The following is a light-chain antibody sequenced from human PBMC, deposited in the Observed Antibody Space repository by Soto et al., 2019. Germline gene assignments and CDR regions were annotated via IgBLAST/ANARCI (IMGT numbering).Light chain of an antibody. CDR2: AAY. V-gene: IGKV1-39*01. Sequence: DIQMTQSPSSLSASVGDRFTITCRASQRISTHLNWYQQKPGKAPNLLIYAAYNLQSGLPSRFSGSGSGTDFTLTISSLQPEDFATYYCQQSYSTPRTFGQGTKVDIK. CDR1: QRISTH. CDR3: QQSYSTPRT. J-gene: IGKJ1*01.